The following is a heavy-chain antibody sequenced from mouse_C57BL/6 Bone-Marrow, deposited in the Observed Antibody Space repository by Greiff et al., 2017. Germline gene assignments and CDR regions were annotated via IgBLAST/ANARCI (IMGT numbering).Heavy chain of an antibody. CDR3: ASSTVVAPMDY. D-gene: IGHD1-1*01. Sequence: EVKLMESGGGLVQPGGSLKLSCAASGFTFSSYAMSWVRQTPEKRLEWVATISDGGSYTYYPDNVKGRFTISRDNAKNNLYLQMSHLKSEDTAMYYCASSTVVAPMDYWGQGTSVTVSS. V-gene: IGHV5-4*03. CDR1: GFTFSSYA. J-gene: IGHJ4*01. CDR2: ISDGGSYT.